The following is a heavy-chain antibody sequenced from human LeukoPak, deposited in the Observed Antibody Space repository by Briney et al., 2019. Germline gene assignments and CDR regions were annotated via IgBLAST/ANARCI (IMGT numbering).Heavy chain of an antibody. V-gene: IGHV1-58*02. Sequence: GTSVKVSCKASGFTFTSSAMQWVRQARGQRLEWIGWIVVGSGNTNYAQKFQERVTITRDMSTSTAYMELSSLRSEDTAVYYSAAGWVSSGGSCYYYFDYWGQGTLVTVSS. J-gene: IGHJ4*02. CDR1: GFTFTSSA. CDR2: IVVGSGNT. D-gene: IGHD2-15*01. CDR3: AAGWVSSGGSCYYYFDY.